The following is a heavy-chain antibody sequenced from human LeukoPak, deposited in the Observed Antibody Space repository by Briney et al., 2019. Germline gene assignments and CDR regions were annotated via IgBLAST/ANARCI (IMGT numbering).Heavy chain of an antibody. J-gene: IGHJ5*02. D-gene: IGHD3-10*01. CDR3: ARDAGSGSYDP. V-gene: IGHV3-21*01. CDR2: ISSSSSYI. Sequence: GGSLRLSCAASGFTFSSYSMNWVRQAPGKGLEWVSSISSSSSYIYYADSVEGRFTISRDNAKNSLYLQMNSLRAEDTAVYYCARDAGSGSYDPWGQGTLVTVSS. CDR1: GFTFSSYS.